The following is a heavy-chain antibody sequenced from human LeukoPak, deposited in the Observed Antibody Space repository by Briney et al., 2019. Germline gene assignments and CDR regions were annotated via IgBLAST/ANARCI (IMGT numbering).Heavy chain of an antibody. D-gene: IGHD3-22*01. Sequence: GGSLRLSCAASEITVSNNHMSWVRQGPGKGLEWVSFIYRGGTTYSADSVKGRFTISRDSSKNTLYLQMNSLRAEDTAVYYCARVFSDSSGYCFDYWGQGTLVTVSS. CDR3: ARVFSDSSGYCFDY. J-gene: IGHJ4*02. CDR1: EITVSNNH. CDR2: IYRGGTT. V-gene: IGHV3-66*01.